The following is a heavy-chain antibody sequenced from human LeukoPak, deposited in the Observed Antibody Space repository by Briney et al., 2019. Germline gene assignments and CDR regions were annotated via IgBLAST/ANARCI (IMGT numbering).Heavy chain of an antibody. CDR3: AKIGEGVPAAIYYGMDV. CDR2: ISGSGGSI. Sequence: GGSLRLSCAASGFTFSSYAMSWVRQAPGKGLEWVSAISGSGGSIYYADSVKGRFTISRDNSKNTLYLQMNSLRAEDTAVYYCAKIGEGVPAAIYYGMDVWGQGTTVTVSS. D-gene: IGHD2-2*01. CDR1: GFTFSSYA. J-gene: IGHJ6*02. V-gene: IGHV3-23*01.